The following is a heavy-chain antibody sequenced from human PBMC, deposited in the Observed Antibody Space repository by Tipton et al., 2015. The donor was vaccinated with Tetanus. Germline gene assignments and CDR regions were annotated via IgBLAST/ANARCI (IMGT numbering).Heavy chain of an antibody. CDR1: GGSFSGHY. D-gene: IGHD1-7*01. CDR3: SRGVDRTKTGMD. V-gene: IGHV4-34*01. CDR2: IHPSGST. Sequence: TLSLTCAVYGGSFSGHYWSWMRQPPGRGLEGIGEIHPSGSTNYTPSLRSRVTLSQDTSKSQFSLKLSSVTAADTAVYYCSRGVDRTKTGMDWGQGTLVTVSS. J-gene: IGHJ4*02.